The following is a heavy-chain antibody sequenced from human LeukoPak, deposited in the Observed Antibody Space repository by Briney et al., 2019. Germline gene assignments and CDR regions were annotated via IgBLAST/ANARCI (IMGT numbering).Heavy chain of an antibody. CDR3: AGSLGYCTSNVCYLKY. V-gene: IGHV1-69*05. Sequence: SVKVSCKASGGTFSSYAISWVRQAPGQGLEWMGGIIPIFGTANYAQRFQGRVTMTRDMSTNTAYMELRSLRSDDTAVYYCAGSLGYCTSNVCYLKYWGQGTLVTVSS. D-gene: IGHD2-8*01. CDR2: IIPIFGTA. CDR1: GGTFSSYA. J-gene: IGHJ4*02.